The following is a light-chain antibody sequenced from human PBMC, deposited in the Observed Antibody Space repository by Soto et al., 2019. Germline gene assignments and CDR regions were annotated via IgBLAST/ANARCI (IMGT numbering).Light chain of an antibody. CDR2: KAS. CDR1: QSMSSW. V-gene: IGKV1-5*03. J-gene: IGKJ3*01. Sequence: DIQMTQSPSTLSASVGHRVTITCRGSQSMSSWLAWYQQKPGKAPKLLMYKASSLDSGVPSRFSGSGCGTEFTLTISGLQPEDVATYYCQQYNSYSFSFGPGTKVDIK. CDR3: QQYNSYSFS.